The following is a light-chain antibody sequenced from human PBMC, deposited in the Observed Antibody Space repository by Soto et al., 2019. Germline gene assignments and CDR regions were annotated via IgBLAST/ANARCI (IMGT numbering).Light chain of an antibody. CDR2: DVT. V-gene: IGLV2-14*02. CDR3: GSYRSTTAV. Sequence: QSALTQPASVSGSPGQSITISCIGTSSDVGNYELVSWYQQLPGKAPKLIIYDVTNRPSGVSNRFSGSKPGNTASLTISGLQAEDEADYYCGSYRSTTAVFGTGTKVTVL. CDR1: SSDVGNYEL. J-gene: IGLJ1*01.